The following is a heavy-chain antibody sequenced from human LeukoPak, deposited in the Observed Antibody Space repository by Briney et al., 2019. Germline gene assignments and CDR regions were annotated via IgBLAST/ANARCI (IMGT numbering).Heavy chain of an antibody. D-gene: IGHD2-2*01. Sequence: SETLSLTCAVSGGSISSSNWWSWVRQPPGKGLEWIGEIYHSGSTNYNPSLKSRVTISVDKSKNQFSLKLSSVTAADTAVYYCARIGYCSSTSCFDYWGQGTLVTVSS. V-gene: IGHV4-4*02. J-gene: IGHJ4*02. CDR3: ARIGYCSSTSCFDY. CDR2: IYHSGST. CDR1: GGSISSSNW.